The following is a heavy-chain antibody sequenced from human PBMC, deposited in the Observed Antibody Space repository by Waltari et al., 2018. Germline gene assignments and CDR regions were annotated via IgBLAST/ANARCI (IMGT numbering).Heavy chain of an antibody. CDR3: ARARAWGPKAFDV. D-gene: IGHD7-27*01. V-gene: IGHV1-2*04. CDR2: VNPNSGGT. J-gene: IGHJ3*01. CDR1: GYNFIDYY. Sequence: QVQLVQSEAEVRKHGASVKVSCQASGYNFIDYYVHWVRQAPGQGLEWMGWVNPNSGGTMYLRKFEGWVTFSTDTSVNTAYMEVTRLKSDDTATYFCARARAWGPKAFDVWGQGTRLTVSS.